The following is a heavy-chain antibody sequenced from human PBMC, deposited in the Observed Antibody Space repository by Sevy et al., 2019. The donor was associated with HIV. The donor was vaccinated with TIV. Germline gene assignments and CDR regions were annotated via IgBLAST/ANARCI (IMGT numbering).Heavy chain of an antibody. V-gene: IGHV1-69*13. CDR1: GGTFSSYA. CDR2: IIPIFGTA. D-gene: IGHD4-4*01. J-gene: IGHJ6*03. CDR3: ARAGDYSKHYYYYYMDV. Sequence: ASVKVSCKASGGTFSSYAISWVRQAPGQGLEWMGGIIPIFGTANYGQKFQGRVTITADESTSTAYMELSSLRSEDTAVYYCARAGDYSKHYYYYYMDVWGKGTTVTVSS.